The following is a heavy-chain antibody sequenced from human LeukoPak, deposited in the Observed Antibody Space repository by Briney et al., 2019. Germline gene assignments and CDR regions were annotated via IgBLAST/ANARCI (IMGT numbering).Heavy chain of an antibody. J-gene: IGHJ4*02. Sequence: VASVKVSCKASGYTFTGYYLHWVRQAPGQGLEWMGWINPNNGGTNYAQKFQGRVTMTRDTSVTTAYMELSRLRSDDTAVYYCARDPGANYFDHWGQGTLVTVSS. CDR2: INPNNGGT. CDR1: GYTFTGYY. V-gene: IGHV1-2*02. CDR3: ARDPGANYFDH.